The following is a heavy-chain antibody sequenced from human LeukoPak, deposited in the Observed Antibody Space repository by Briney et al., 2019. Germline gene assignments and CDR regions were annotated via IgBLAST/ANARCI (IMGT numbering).Heavy chain of an antibody. CDR3: ARELRYFDNYYYYYMDV. V-gene: IGHV3-53*01. D-gene: IGHD3-9*01. J-gene: IGHJ6*03. Sequence: GGSLRLSCAASGFTVSSNYMSWVRQAPGKGLEWVSVIYSGGSTYYADSVKGRFTISRDNSKNTLYLQMNSLRAEDTAVYYCARELRYFDNYYYYYMDVWGKGTTVTISS. CDR1: GFTVSSNY. CDR2: IYSGGST.